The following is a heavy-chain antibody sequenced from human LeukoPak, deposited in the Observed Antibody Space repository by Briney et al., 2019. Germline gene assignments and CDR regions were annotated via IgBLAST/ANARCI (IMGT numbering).Heavy chain of an antibody. CDR3: ARVSGYCSGGRCYGLPSHGMDV. CDR2: INPSGGST. Sequence: ASVKVSCKASEYTFTNYYIHWVRQAPGQGLEWMGIINPSGGSTSSAQKFQGRVTMTRDTSTSTVYMEMSSLRSEDTAVYYCARVSGYCSGGRCYGLPSHGMDVWGQGTTVTVSS. D-gene: IGHD2-15*01. J-gene: IGHJ6*02. V-gene: IGHV1-46*01. CDR1: EYTFTNYY.